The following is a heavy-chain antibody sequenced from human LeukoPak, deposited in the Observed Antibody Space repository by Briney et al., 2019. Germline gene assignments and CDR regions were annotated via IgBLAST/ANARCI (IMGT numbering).Heavy chain of an antibody. V-gene: IGHV3-7*01. CDR3: ARNVSDEIDSASRIHLAY. CDR2: IQQDGREK. D-gene: IGHD2-15*01. CDR1: GVTFRRYW. Sequence: GGSLRLSCAASGVTFRRYWLTWVREAPGKGREWGANIQQDGREKHYVDSVKGRFTISRDNAKNSLYLQMNSLRAEDTAMYSCARNVSDEIDSASRIHLAYWGQGTLVTVSS. J-gene: IGHJ4*02.